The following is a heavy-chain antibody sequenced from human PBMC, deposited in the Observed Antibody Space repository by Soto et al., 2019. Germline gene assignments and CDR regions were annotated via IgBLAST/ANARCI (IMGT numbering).Heavy chain of an antibody. D-gene: IGHD2-21*01. Sequence: QVLLVQSGAEMKKPGSSVKVSCKASGGRFSTSSINWVRQAPGQRPEWMANILPIFGTADYAQKFQDRLTXPXXXSXXTAYMELRSLFSEDTAVYYCARGHEFGGNSDAYDIWGQGTVVTVSS. V-gene: IGHV1-69*15. CDR3: ARGHEFGGNSDAYDI. CDR1: GGRFSTSS. CDR2: ILPIFGTA. J-gene: IGHJ3*02.